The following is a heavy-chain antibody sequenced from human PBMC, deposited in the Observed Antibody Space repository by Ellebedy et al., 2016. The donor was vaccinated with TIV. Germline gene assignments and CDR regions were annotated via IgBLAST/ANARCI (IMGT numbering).Heavy chain of an antibody. J-gene: IGHJ4*02. Sequence: ESLKISCVASGFTFSSYWMSWVRQPPGKGLEWIGSIYRSGTTYYNPSLKSRLTISVDTSKNQFSLKLNSVTAADTAVYYCARDGGSVRFDYWGQGTLVTVSS. V-gene: IGHV4-38-2*01. CDR2: IYRSGTT. D-gene: IGHD3-16*01. CDR3: ARDGGSVRFDY. CDR1: GFTFSSYW.